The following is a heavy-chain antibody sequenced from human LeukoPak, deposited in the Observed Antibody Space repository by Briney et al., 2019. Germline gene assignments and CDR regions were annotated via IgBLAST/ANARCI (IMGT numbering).Heavy chain of an antibody. J-gene: IGHJ4*02. V-gene: IGHV3-30*01. CDR2: ISNDGSNK. Sequence: GGSLRLSCAASGFTFSSYAMGWVRQAPGKGRNWVAVISNDGSNKYYADCVKGRFTISRDHSKNTLYLQMNSLRAEDTAVYYCAREWLYCSSTSCLFDYWGQGTLVTVSS. CDR3: AREWLYCSSTSCLFDY. CDR1: GFTFSSYA. D-gene: IGHD2-2*01.